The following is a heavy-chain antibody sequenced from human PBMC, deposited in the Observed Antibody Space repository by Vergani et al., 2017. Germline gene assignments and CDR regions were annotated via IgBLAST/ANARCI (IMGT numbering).Heavy chain of an antibody. Sequence: QVQLQESGPGLVKPSQTLSLTCTVSGASINNDFYYWHWIRQPAGKGLEWIGRIYVSGITDYNSSLQSRVSMSVDTSKNQFSLTLTSVTAADTAVYYCARDNKQLRPRAFDLLCQGTMVTVSS. D-gene: IGHD4-23*01. CDR3: ARDNKQLRPRAFDL. CDR1: GASINNDFYY. J-gene: IGHJ3*01. CDR2: IYVSGIT. V-gene: IGHV4-61*02.